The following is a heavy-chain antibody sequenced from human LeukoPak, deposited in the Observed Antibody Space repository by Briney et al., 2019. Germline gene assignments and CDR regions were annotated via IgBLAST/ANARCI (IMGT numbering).Heavy chain of an antibody. CDR2: IYYSGST. CDR1: GGSISSYY. V-gene: IGHV4-59*08. CDR3: ARHESSVVPSSFDY. J-gene: IGHJ4*02. Sequence: SETLSLTCTVSGGSISSYYWSWIRQPPGKGLEWIGYIYYSGSTNYNPSLKSRVTISVDTSKNQFSLKLSSVTAADTAVYYRARHESSVVPSSFDYWGQGTLVTVSS. D-gene: IGHD2-2*01.